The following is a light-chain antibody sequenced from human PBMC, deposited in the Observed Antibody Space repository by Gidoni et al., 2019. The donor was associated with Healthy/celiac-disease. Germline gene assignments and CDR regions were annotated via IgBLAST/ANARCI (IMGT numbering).Light chain of an antibody. Sequence: EIVLTQSPATLSLSPGERATLSCRASQSVGSYLAWYQQKPGQAPRLLIYDASNRATGIPARFSGSGSGTDFTLTISSLEPEDFAVYYCQQRSNWPPLFTSGPGTKVDIK. CDR3: QQRSNWPPLFT. V-gene: IGKV3-11*01. CDR1: QSVGSY. J-gene: IGKJ3*01. CDR2: DAS.